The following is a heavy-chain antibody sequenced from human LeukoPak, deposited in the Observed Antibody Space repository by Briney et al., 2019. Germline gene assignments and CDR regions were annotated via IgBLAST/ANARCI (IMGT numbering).Heavy chain of an antibody. CDR1: GDTFSSYT. D-gene: IGHD3-22*01. V-gene: IGHV1-69*02. J-gene: IGHJ6*02. CDR2: IIPILGIA. Sequence: ASVKVSCKASGDTFSSYTISWVRQATGQGLEWMGRIIPILGIANYAQKFQGRVTITADKSTSTAYMELSSLRSEDTAVYYCASGDSSGPIPYYYYGMDVWGQGTTVTVSS. CDR3: ASGDSSGPIPYYYYGMDV.